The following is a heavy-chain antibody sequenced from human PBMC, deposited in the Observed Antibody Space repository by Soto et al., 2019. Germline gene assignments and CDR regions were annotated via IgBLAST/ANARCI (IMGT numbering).Heavy chain of an antibody. J-gene: IGHJ4*02. CDR3: ASSPYYDSSGFN. CDR2: IKQDGSEK. D-gene: IGHD3-22*01. CDR1: GFTFSSYW. V-gene: IGHV3-7*01. Sequence: EVQLVESGGGLVQPGGSLRLSCAASGFTFSSYWMSWVRQAPGKGLEWVANIKQDGSEKYYVDSVKGRFTISRDNAKNSLYLQMNSRRAEDTAVYYCASSPYYDSSGFNWGQGTLVTVSS.